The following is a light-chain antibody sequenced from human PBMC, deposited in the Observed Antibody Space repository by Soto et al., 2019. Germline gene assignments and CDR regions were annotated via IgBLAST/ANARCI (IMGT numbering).Light chain of an antibody. CDR1: SSNIGRNS. V-gene: IGLV1-44*01. CDR3: AAWDDSMNEYV. Sequence: QSVLTQAPSVSGTPGQRVTITCSGSSSNIGRNSVNWYQHLPGTAPKLLTHGNNHRPSGVPDRFSGSKSGTSASLAISGLQPEDEADYCCAAWDDSMNEYVFGHGTKVTVL. CDR2: GNN. J-gene: IGLJ1*01.